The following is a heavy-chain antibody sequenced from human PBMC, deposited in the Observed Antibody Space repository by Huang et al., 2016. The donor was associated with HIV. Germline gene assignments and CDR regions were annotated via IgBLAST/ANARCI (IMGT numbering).Heavy chain of an antibody. D-gene: IGHD4-17*01. J-gene: IGHJ4*02. V-gene: IGHV1-8*02. CDR3: ARSAYGDLDY. Sequence: QVHLVQSGAEVKKPGASVKVSCKASGYTFTNYDINWVRQAPGRGLERMGWRNPNTGNTGFAQSCQGRVTMPRKTSITTAYMELTSLTSEDTAVYYCARSAYGDLDYWGLGTLVIVSS. CDR1: GYTFTNYD. CDR2: RNPNTGNT.